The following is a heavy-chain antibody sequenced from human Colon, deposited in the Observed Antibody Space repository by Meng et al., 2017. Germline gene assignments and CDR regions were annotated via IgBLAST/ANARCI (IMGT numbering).Heavy chain of an antibody. D-gene: IGHD3-10*01. CDR3: ARDGAGRYYGMDV. Sequence: SETLSLTCSVSGGSVNSGSSYWTWIRQPAGKGREWIGRIYTSGSTNYNASLKSRVTISLDTSKNQISLNLSSVTAVDTAVYYCARDGAGRYYGMDVWGQGTTVTVSS. J-gene: IGHJ6*02. CDR2: IYTSGST. CDR1: GGSVNSGSSY. V-gene: IGHV4-61*02.